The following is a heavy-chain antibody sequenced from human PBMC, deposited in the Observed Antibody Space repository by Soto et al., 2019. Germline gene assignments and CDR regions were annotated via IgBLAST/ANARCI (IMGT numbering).Heavy chain of an antibody. CDR2: ISAYNGNT. CDR3: ARVFNMVRGVPYYFDY. Sequence: GASVKVSCKASGYTFTSYGISWVRQAPGQGLEWMGWISAYNGNTNYAQKLQGRVTMTTDTSTSSAYMELRSLRSDDTAVYYCARVFNMVRGVPYYFDYWGQGTLVTVSS. V-gene: IGHV1-18*04. J-gene: IGHJ4*02. CDR1: GYTFTSYG. D-gene: IGHD3-10*01.